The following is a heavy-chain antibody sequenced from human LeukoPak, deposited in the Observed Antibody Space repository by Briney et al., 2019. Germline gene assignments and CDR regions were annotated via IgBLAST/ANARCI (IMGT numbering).Heavy chain of an antibody. J-gene: IGHJ4*02. CDR1: GHTFTGYY. Sequence: ASVKVSRKASGHTFTGYYMHWVRQAPGQGLEWMGWINPNSGDTNYAQKFQGRVTMTRDTSINTAYMELSRLRTDDTAVYYCAKNPYEYYFDYWGQGTLVTVPS. V-gene: IGHV1-2*02. CDR2: INPNSGDT. D-gene: IGHD5-12*01. CDR3: AKNPYEYYFDY.